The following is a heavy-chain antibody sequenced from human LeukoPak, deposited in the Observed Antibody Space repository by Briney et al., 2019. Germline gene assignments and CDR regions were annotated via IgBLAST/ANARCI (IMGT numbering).Heavy chain of an antibody. CDR2: IYHSGST. CDR3: AREGYYSSSWPASDY. CDR1: VYSISSGYY. J-gene: IGHJ4*02. Sequence: SETLSLACAVSVYSISSGYYWGWIRQPPGKGLEWIGSIYHSGSTYYNPSLKSRVTISVDTSKNQFSLKLSSVTAADTAVYYCAREGYYSSSWPASDYWGQGTLVTVSS. V-gene: IGHV4-38-2*02. D-gene: IGHD6-13*01.